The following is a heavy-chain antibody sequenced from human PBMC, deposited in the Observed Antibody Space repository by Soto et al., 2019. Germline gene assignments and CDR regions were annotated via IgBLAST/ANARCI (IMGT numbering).Heavy chain of an antibody. CDR3: ARTPPLQYYYGSVTQYYFDL. J-gene: IGHJ2*01. CDR1: GFTFSSYD. V-gene: IGHV3-13*01. D-gene: IGHD3-10*01. CDR2: IGTAGDT. Sequence: EVQLVESGGGVVQPGGSLRLSCAASGFTFSSYDMHWVRQATGKGLEWVSAIGTAGDTYYPGSVKGRFTISRENANNHFYLKLNSLRAGDPAVYYCARTPPLQYYYGSVTQYYFDLWGRGTLVTVSS.